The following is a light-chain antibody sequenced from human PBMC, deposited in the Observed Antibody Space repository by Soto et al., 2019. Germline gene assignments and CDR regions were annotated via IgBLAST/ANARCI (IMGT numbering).Light chain of an antibody. J-gene: IGKJ1*01. CDR3: QQDNDWPQT. CDR1: RSVSNS. V-gene: IGKV3-15*01. CDR2: GAA. Sequence: EIVLTQSPATLSVSPGEGATLSCRASRSVSNSLAWYQQKSGRSPRLLMYGAAMSATVTPARFGGSGSGTEFTLTISSLQSEDFAIYYCQQDNDWPQTFGQGTKV.